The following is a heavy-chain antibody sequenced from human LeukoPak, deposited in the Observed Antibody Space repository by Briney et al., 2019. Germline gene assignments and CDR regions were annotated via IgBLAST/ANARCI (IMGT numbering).Heavy chain of an antibody. V-gene: IGHV3-23*01. D-gene: IGHD3-16*01. J-gene: IGHJ6*03. Sequence: GGSLRLSCAASGFPFDDYGMLWVRQAPGKGLEWVSAISGSGGSTYYADSVKGRFTISRDNSKNTLYLQMNSLRAEDTAVYYCAKGGASLDMDVWGKGTTVTISS. CDR2: ISGSGGST. CDR3: AKGGASLDMDV. CDR1: GFPFDDYG.